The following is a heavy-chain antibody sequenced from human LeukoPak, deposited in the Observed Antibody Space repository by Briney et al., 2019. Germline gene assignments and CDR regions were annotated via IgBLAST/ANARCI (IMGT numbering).Heavy chain of an antibody. CDR2: ISVNGIDT. CDR3: ARCSLTCYLNWFDP. CDR1: GGTLSSCA. Sequence: GGSLRLSCIASGGTLSSCAISWVRQAPGKGLEWVSAISVNGIDTNYADSLKGRFTITRDTSKNTLYLQMNSLRAEDTAVYYCARCSLTCYLNWFDPLGQGTLVTVPS. J-gene: IGHJ5*02. V-gene: IGHV3-23*01. D-gene: IGHD2/OR15-2a*01.